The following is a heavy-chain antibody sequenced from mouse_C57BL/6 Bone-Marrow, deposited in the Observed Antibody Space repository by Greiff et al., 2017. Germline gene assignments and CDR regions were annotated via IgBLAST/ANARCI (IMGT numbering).Heavy chain of an antibody. Sequence: VQLQQSGAELMKPGASVKLSCKASGYTFTGYWIEWVKQSPGHGLEWIGEILPGSGGTNYNEKFKGKATFTADTSSNTAYMQLSSLTTEDCDVYYCTRGSKADYWGQGTALTVST. V-gene: IGHV1-9*01. CDR1: GYTFTGYW. J-gene: IGHJ2*01. CDR2: ILPGSGGT. CDR3: TRGSKADY. D-gene: IGHD2-5*01.